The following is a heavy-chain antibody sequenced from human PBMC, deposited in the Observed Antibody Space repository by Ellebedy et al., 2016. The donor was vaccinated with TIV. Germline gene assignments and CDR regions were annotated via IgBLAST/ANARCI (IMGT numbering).Heavy chain of an antibody. J-gene: IGHJ4*02. Sequence: GSLRLXXTVSGGSVSSGSYYWSWIRQPPGKGLEWIGYIYYSGSTNYNPSLKSRVTISVDTSKNQFSLKLSSVTAADTAVYYCARDLIGLDYWGQGTLVTVSS. CDR2: IYYSGST. V-gene: IGHV4-61*01. CDR3: ARDLIGLDY. D-gene: IGHD2-21*01. CDR1: GGSVSSGSYY.